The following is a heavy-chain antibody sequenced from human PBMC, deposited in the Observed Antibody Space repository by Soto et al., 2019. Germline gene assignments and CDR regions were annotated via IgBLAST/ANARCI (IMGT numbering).Heavy chain of an antibody. D-gene: IGHD5-12*01. Sequence: QVQLQVSGPGLVKPSATLSLSCTVSTGSSDSFYWSWIRQPPGKGLEWIGYFFYTGSTNHNPSLKGRVTISLDMASSQFSLSLTSVTAAATAMYYGARSRDGYNMNPIDQWGPGLLVTFSS. J-gene: IGHJ4*02. CDR1: TGSSDSFY. CDR2: FFYTGST. CDR3: ARSRDGYNMNPIDQ. V-gene: IGHV4-59*01.